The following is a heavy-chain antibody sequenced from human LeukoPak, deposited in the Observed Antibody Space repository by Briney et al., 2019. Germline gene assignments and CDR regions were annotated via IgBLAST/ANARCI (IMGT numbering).Heavy chain of an antibody. Sequence: ASVKVSCKASGYTFTGYYMHWVRQAPGQGLEWMGWINPNSGGTNYAQKFRGRVTMTRDTSISTAYMELSRLRSDDTAVYYCAIDLWERRTVTTPLWGYWGQGTLVSVSS. CDR2: INPNSGGT. V-gene: IGHV1-2*02. CDR3: AIDLWERRTVTTPLWGY. J-gene: IGHJ4*02. D-gene: IGHD4-11*01. CDR1: GYTFTGYY.